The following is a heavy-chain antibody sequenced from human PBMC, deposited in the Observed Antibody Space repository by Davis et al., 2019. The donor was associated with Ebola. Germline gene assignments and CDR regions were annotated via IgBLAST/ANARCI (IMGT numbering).Heavy chain of an antibody. CDR1: GFTFSSYA. J-gene: IGHJ3*02. Sequence: PGGSLRLSCAASGFTFSSYAMSWVRQAPGKGLEWVSAISGSGGSTYYADSVKGRFTISRDNSKNTLYLQMNSLRAEDTAVYYCAKPYHPRIAAGVAFDIWGQGTTVTVSS. D-gene: IGHD6-6*01. CDR3: AKPYHPRIAAGVAFDI. V-gene: IGHV3-23*01. CDR2: ISGSGGST.